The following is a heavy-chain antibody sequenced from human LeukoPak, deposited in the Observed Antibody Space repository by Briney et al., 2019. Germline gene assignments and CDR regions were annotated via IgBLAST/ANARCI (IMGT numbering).Heavy chain of an antibody. CDR2: IIPIFGTA. V-gene: IGHV1-69*05. CDR1: GGTFSSYA. Sequence: SVKVSCKASGGTFSSYAISWGRQAPGPGLEWMGGIIPIFGTANNAQKFQGRVTITTDESTSTAYMELSSLRSEDTAVYYCARMVAPPNDAFDIWGQGTMVTVSS. CDR3: ARMVAPPNDAFDI. D-gene: IGHD2-8*01. J-gene: IGHJ3*02.